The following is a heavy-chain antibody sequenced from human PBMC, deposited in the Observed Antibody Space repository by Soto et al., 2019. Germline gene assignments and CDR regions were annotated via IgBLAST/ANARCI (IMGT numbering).Heavy chain of an antibody. CDR2: IFHSGNM. Sequence: SETLSLTCAVSGGSISSLGYYWSWIRQDPGKCLEWIGHIFHSGNMDYNPSLQSRVTMSVDTSKNQFSLKLSSVTAADTAVYYCAREERFSHWLDPWGQGTLVTVSS. CDR3: AREERFSHWLDP. J-gene: IGHJ5*02. V-gene: IGHV4-31*11. CDR1: GGSISSLGYY.